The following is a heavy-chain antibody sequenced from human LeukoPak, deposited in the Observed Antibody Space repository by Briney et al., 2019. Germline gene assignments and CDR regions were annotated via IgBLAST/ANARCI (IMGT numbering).Heavy chain of an antibody. D-gene: IGHD6-13*01. Sequence: GGSLRLSCAVSGFTFDDYAMHWVRQAPGKGLEWVSGISWNSGSIGYADSVKGRFTISRDNAKNSLYLQMNSLRAEDTALYYCAKDMSSSWYVGRFDYWGQGTLVTVSS. J-gene: IGHJ4*02. CDR1: GFTFDDYA. V-gene: IGHV3-9*01. CDR3: AKDMSSSWYVGRFDY. CDR2: ISWNSGSI.